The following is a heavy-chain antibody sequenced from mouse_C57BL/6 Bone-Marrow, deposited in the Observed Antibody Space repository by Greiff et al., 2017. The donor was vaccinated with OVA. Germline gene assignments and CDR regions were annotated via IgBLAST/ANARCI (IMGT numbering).Heavy chain of an antibody. CDR2: IRSKSNNYAT. Sequence: EVQGVESGGGLVQPKGSLKLSCAASGFSFNTYAMTWVRQAPGKGLEWVARIRSKSNNYATYYADSVKDRFTISRDDSESMLYLQMNNLKTEDTAMYYCVRHYVYWYFDVWGTGTTVTVSS. CDR1: GFSFNTYA. CDR3: VRHYVYWYFDV. J-gene: IGHJ1*03. V-gene: IGHV10-1*01.